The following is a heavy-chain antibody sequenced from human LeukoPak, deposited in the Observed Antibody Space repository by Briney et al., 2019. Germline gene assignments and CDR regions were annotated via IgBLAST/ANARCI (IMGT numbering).Heavy chain of an antibody. CDR1: GGTFSSYD. CDR2: IIPIFGTE. D-gene: IGHD1-26*01. CDR3: ARGPRIVGATYFDY. J-gene: IGHJ4*02. V-gene: IGHV1-69*13. Sequence: ASVKVSCKASGGTFSSYDISWVRQAPGQGLEWMGGIIPIFGTEIYAQNFQGRVTITADESTSTAYIELCSLRSEDTAVYYCARGPRIVGATYFDYWGQGTLVSVSS.